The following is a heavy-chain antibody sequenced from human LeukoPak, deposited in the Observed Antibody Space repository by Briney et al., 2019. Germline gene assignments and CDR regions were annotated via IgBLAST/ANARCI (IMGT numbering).Heavy chain of an antibody. J-gene: IGHJ4*02. CDR3: ASTPQWLVPQNFDY. CDR1: GGTFSSYA. CDR2: IIPIFGTA. D-gene: IGHD6-19*01. Sequence: SVKVSCKASGGTFSSYAISWVRQAPGQGLEWVGGIIPIFGTANYAQKFQGRVTITADKSTSTAYMELSSLRSEDTAVYYCASTPQWLVPQNFDYWGQGTLVTVSS. V-gene: IGHV1-69*06.